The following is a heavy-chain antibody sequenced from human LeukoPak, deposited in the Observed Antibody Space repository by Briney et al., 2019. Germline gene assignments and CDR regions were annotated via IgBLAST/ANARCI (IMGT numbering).Heavy chain of an antibody. D-gene: IGHD3-10*01. J-gene: IGHJ4*02. CDR1: GGSISSSSYY. CDR3: ARANMVRGDPYFDY. Sequence: SETLSLTCTVSGGSISSSSYYWGWIRQPPGKGLEWIGSIYYSGSTYYNPSLKSRVTISVDTSKNQFSLKLSSVIDADTAVYYCARANMVRGDPYFDYWGQGTLVTVSS. V-gene: IGHV4-39*01. CDR2: IYYSGST.